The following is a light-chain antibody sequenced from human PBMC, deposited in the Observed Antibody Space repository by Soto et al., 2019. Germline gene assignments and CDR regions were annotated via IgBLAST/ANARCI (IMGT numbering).Light chain of an antibody. CDR3: SSYTSSRTLDV. J-gene: IGLJ1*01. CDR2: DVS. CDR1: SSDVGGYNY. V-gene: IGLV2-14*01. Sequence: QSALTQPASVAGSPGQSITISCTGTSSDVGGYNYVSWYQQHPGKAPKLMIYDVSNRPSGVSNRFSGSKSGNTASLTISGLQTDDEADYYCSSYTSSRTLDVFGTGTKLTVL.